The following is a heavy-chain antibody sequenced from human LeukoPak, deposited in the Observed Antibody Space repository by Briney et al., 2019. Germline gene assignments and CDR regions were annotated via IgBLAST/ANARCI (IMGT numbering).Heavy chain of an antibody. J-gene: IGHJ4*02. CDR2: ISSDGSYK. Sequence: PGGSLRLSCAASGFTFSSHALHWVRQAPGKGLEWVAVISSDGSYKYYADSVKGRFTISRDNAKNSLYLQMNSLRAEDTAVYYCARWLGAIAWPYYFDYWGQGTLVTVSS. D-gene: IGHD3-16*02. CDR3: ARWLGAIAWPYYFDY. V-gene: IGHV3-30*04. CDR1: GFTFSSHA.